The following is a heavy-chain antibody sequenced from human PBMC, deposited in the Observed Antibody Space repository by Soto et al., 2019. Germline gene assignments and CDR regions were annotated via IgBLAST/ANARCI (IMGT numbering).Heavy chain of an antibody. Sequence: QVQLVQSGAEVKKPGASVKVSCKASGYTFTSYAISWVRQAPGQGLEWMGWISGYSGYTNYARKFQGRVTMTTDTSTSTAYMELRSLRSDDTDLYYCARGGQSGWDWDAFDIWGQGTVVTVSS. J-gene: IGHJ3*02. CDR2: ISGYSGYT. D-gene: IGHD6-19*01. V-gene: IGHV1-18*01. CDR1: GYTFTSYA. CDR3: ARGGQSGWDWDAFDI.